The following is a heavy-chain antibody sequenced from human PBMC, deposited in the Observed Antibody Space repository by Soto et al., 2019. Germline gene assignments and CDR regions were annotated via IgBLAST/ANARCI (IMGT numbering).Heavy chain of an antibody. V-gene: IGHV1-69*02. J-gene: IGHJ6*03. CDR2: IIPILDIA. CDR3: ARGARHYYYMDV. D-gene: IGHD1-26*01. CDR1: GGTFSSYT. Sequence: SVKVSCKASGGTFSSYTISWVRQAPGQGLEWMGRIIPILDIANYAQKFQGRVTITADKSTSTAYMELSSLRSEDTAVYYCARGARHYYYMDVWGKGTTVTVSS.